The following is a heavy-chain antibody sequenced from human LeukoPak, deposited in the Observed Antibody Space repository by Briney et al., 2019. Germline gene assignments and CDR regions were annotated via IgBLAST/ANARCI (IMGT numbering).Heavy chain of an antibody. CDR2: ISGSGGST. D-gene: IGHD1-26*01. Sequence: GGSLRLSCAASGFTFSSYAMSWVRQAPGKGLEWVSAISGSGGSTYYADSVKGRFTISRDNSKNTLYLQMNSLGAEDTAVYYCAKDRSVGATNQLDYWGQGTLVTVSS. CDR1: GFTFSSYA. J-gene: IGHJ4*02. V-gene: IGHV3-23*01. CDR3: AKDRSVGATNQLDY.